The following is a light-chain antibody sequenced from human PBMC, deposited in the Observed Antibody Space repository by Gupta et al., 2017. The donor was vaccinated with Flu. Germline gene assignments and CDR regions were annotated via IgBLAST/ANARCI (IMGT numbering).Light chain of an antibody. V-gene: IGKV3-20*01. CDR2: GAS. Sequence: DIVLTQSLRTLYLSQGERATLACRASQSVSSRYLAWYQQKPGQDPRPLIYGASSRATGIPDRFSGSGSGTDFTLTISRLQPEDVAVYYCQQYGSSPPYTFGQGTKLEIK. CDR1: QSVSSRY. CDR3: QQYGSSPPYT. J-gene: IGKJ2*01.